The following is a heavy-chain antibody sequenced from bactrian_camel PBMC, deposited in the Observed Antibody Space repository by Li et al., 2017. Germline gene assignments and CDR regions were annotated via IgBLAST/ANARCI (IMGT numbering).Heavy chain of an antibody. CDR2: IGMDGRA. Sequence: HVQLVESGGGSVQPGGSLRLSCGASGHTYSSNCMGWFRQAPGSEREGVAAIGMDGRARLADSVKGRFTISQDNAKNTVFLRMSSLKPDDSAMYICAADVYSPMAWVRGDFAYWGQGTQVTVS. V-gene: IGHV3S53*01. J-gene: IGHJ6*01. D-gene: IGHD1*01. CDR1: GHTYSSNC. CDR3: AADVYSPMAWVRGDFAY.